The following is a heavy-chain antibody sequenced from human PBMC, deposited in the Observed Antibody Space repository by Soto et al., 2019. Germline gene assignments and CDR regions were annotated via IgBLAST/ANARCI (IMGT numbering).Heavy chain of an antibody. Sequence: GGSLRLSCAASGFTFSNAWMSWVRQAPGNGLEWVGRIKSKTDGGTTDYAAPVKGRFTISRDDSKNTLYLQMNSPKTEDTAVYYCTTEIVVVVAATPSWFDPWGQGTLVTVSS. D-gene: IGHD2-15*01. J-gene: IGHJ5*02. CDR1: GFTFSNAW. CDR3: TTEIVVVVAATPSWFDP. V-gene: IGHV3-15*01. CDR2: IKSKTDGGTT.